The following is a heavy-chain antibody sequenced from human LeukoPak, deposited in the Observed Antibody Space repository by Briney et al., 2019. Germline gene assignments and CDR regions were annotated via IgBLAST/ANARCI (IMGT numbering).Heavy chain of an antibody. CDR3: ARSTYNSNHPGAFDV. V-gene: IGHV4-61*02. D-gene: IGHD1-1*01. CDR1: GGSIDSGDDY. Sequence: SETLSLTCSVSGGSIDSGDDYWSWIRQPAGKGLEFLGRIYRTGSTNSNASLKNRLTISIDTSKNQFSLKVTSVTAADTAVYYCARSTYNSNHPGAFDVWGQGTMVTIS. CDR2: IYRTGST. J-gene: IGHJ3*01.